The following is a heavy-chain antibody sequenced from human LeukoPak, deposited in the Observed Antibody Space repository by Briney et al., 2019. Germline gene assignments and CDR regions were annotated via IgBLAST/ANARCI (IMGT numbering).Heavy chain of an antibody. D-gene: IGHD3-16*02. V-gene: IGHV4-39*01. J-gene: IGHJ4*02. CDR3: ARTLGWASSRYPFDG. CDR1: GGSISSSNYY. CDR2: MYYSGNT. Sequence: SETLSLTCTVSGGSISSSNYYWGWIRQPPGKGLEWIGSMYYSGNTDYNPSLKSRVTISIDTSKNQFSLKVNSVTAADTAVYYCARTLGWASSRYPFDGWGQGTLVAVSS.